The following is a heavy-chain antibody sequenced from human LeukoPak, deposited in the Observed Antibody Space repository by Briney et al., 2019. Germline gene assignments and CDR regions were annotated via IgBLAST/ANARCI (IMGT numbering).Heavy chain of an antibody. D-gene: IGHD2-2*01. J-gene: IGHJ4*02. Sequence: GGSLRLSCAACGDYWMHWVHQAPGKGLVWVSHINSDGSWTSYADSVKGRFTISKDNAKNTVYLQMNNLRAEDTAVYYCVSFYETYWGRGTLVTVSS. CDR2: INSDGSWT. V-gene: IGHV3-74*01. CDR1: GDYW. CDR3: VSFYETY.